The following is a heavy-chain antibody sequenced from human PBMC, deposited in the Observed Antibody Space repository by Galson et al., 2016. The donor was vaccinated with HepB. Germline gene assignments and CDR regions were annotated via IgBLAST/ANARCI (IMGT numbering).Heavy chain of an antibody. J-gene: IGHJ4*02. Sequence: SLRLSCAASGITFNTYWMHWVRQVPGKGLVWVSQINTDGTTTHYADSVKGRFTISRDNAKNTVYLHMNSLRAEDTAVYYCTGNLAYWGQGTLVTVSS. CDR1: GITFNTYW. CDR2: INTDGTTT. V-gene: IGHV3-74*01. CDR3: TGNLAY.